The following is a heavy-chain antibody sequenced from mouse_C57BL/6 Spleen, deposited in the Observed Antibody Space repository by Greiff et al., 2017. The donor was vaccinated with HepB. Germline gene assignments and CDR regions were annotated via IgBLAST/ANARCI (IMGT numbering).Heavy chain of an antibody. Sequence: QVQLQQSGPGLVHPSQSLSITCTVSGFSLTSYGVHWVRQSPGKGLEWLGVIWSGGSTDYNAAFISRLSISKDNSKSQVFFKMNSLQADDTAIYYCARKGYGNYRIGYAMDYWGQGTSVTVSS. J-gene: IGHJ4*01. V-gene: IGHV2-2*01. CDR1: GFSLTSYG. CDR2: IWSGGST. D-gene: IGHD2-10*02. CDR3: ARKGYGNYRIGYAMDY.